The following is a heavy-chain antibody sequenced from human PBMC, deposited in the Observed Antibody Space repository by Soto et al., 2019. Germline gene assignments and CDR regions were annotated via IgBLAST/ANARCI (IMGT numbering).Heavy chain of an antibody. D-gene: IGHD6-6*01. J-gene: IGHJ4*02. CDR2: IKSKTDGGTT. CDR1: GFTFSNAW. Sequence: EVQLVESGGGLVIPGGSVRLSCAASGFTFSNAWLSWVRQAPGKGLEWVGRIKSKTDGGTTDYTAPVKGRFTISRDDSKNTLYLQMNSLKIKDTAVYYCTTGSTSTKNYWGQGTLVTVSS. CDR3: TTGSTSTKNY. V-gene: IGHV3-15*01.